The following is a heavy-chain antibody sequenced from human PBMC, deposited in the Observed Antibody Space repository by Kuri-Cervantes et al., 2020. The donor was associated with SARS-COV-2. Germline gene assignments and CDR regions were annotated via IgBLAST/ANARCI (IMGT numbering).Heavy chain of an antibody. Sequence: GESLKISYAASGFTFSSYAMHGVREARGKGLEWVPIISYDGNNDYYADSVNGRFTISRDNSKIKLYLQMNSLTAEDTAVYYCARVLRGYSGYEPFDYWGQGTLVTVSS. V-gene: IGHV3-30-3*01. D-gene: IGHD5-12*01. J-gene: IGHJ4*02. CDR1: GFTFSSYA. CDR3: ARVLRGYSGYEPFDY. CDR2: ISYDGNND.